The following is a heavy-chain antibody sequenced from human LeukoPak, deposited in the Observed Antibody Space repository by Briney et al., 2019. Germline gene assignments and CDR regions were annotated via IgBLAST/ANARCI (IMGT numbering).Heavy chain of an antibody. CDR1: GASISSYY. CDR3: ARSPIRGVATMTFDY. CDR2: IYYSGST. J-gene: IGHJ4*02. Sequence: KTSETLSLTCTVSGASISSYYWSWIRQPPGKGLEWIGSIYYSGSTYYNPSLKSRVTISVDTSKNQFSLKLSSVTAADTAVYYCARSPIRGVATMTFDYWGQGTLVTVSS. V-gene: IGHV4-59*05. D-gene: IGHD5-12*01.